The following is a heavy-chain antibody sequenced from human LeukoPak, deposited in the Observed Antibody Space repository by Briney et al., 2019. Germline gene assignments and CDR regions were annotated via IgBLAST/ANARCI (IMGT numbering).Heavy chain of an antibody. J-gene: IGHJ4*02. CDR3: ARQGKYQLLSPIDY. V-gene: IGHV4-59*08. CDR2: IYYSGST. D-gene: IGHD2-2*01. CDR1: GGSISSYY. Sequence: SETLSLTCTVSGGSISSYYWSWIRQPPGKGLEWIGYIYYSGSTNYNPSLKSRVTISVDMSKNQFSLKLSSVTAADTAVYYCARQGKYQLLSPIDYWGQGTLVTVSS.